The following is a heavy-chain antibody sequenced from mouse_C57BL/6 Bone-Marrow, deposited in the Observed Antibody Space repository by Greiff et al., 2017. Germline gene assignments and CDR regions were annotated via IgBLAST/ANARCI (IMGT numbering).Heavy chain of an antibody. J-gene: IGHJ2*01. CDR3: ARRELFDY. V-gene: IGHV1-81*01. Sequence: VLLQQSGAELARPGASVKLSCTASGFTFTSYGISWVKQRPGQGLEWIGEIYPRSGNTYYPEKFKGRATLTADKSSSTAYMELRSLTSEDSAVYYCARRELFDYWGQGNTLTVSS. CDR2: IYPRSGNT. CDR1: GFTFTSYG.